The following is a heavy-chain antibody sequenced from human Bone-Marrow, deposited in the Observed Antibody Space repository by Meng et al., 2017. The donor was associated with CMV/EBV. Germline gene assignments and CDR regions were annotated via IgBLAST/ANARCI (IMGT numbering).Heavy chain of an antibody. Sequence: SVKVSCKASGGTFSSYAISWVRQAPGQGLEWMGGIIPILGIANYAQKFQGRVTITADKSTSTAYMELSSLRSEDTAVYYCARDWALRGGSSTSCRNPHDAFDIWGQGTMVTVSS. D-gene: IGHD2-2*01. CDR1: GGTFSSYA. CDR3: ARDWALRGGSSTSCRNPHDAFDI. CDR2: IIPILGIA. V-gene: IGHV1-69*10. J-gene: IGHJ3*02.